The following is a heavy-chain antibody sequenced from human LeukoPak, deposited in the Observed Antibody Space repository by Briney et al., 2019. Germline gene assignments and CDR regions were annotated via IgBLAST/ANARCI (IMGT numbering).Heavy chain of an antibody. J-gene: IGHJ4*02. Sequence: SETLSLTCTISGGSINGYYWSWIRQSPGKGLESLGYIYYTGSTNYNPSLKSRVTMSVDTSRNQFFLRLSSVTAADTAVYYCARRGYDLPFDFWGQGTLVTVSS. V-gene: IGHV4-59*01. D-gene: IGHD5-12*01. CDR2: IYYTGST. CDR3: ARRGYDLPFDF. CDR1: GGSINGYY.